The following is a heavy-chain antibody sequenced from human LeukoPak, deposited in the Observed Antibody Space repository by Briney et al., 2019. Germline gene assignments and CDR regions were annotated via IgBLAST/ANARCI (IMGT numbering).Heavy chain of an antibody. V-gene: IGHV4-59*08. CDR1: GGSISSYY. Sequence: PSETLSLTCTVSGGSISSYYWGWIRQPPEKGLEWLGNIYHSGDTYYNPSLKSRVTISVDTSKNQFSLNLSPVSAADTAVYYCARHEHSSSWSPPEYVDLWGRGTLVTVSS. CDR3: ARHEHSSSWSPPEYVDL. D-gene: IGHD6-13*01. J-gene: IGHJ2*01. CDR2: IYHSGDT.